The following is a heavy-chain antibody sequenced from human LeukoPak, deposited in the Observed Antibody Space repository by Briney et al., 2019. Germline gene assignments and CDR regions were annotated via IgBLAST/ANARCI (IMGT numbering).Heavy chain of an antibody. J-gene: IGHJ4*02. D-gene: IGHD2-2*01. CDR1: GGSISSYY. CDR3: AREGYCSSTSCYLILDY. Sequence: PSETLSLTCTVSGGSISSYYWSWIWQPAGKGLEWIGRIYTSGSTNYNPSLKSRVTMSVDTSKNQFSLKLSSVTAADTAVYYCAREGYCSSTSCYLILDYWGQGTLVTVSS. CDR2: IYTSGST. V-gene: IGHV4-4*07.